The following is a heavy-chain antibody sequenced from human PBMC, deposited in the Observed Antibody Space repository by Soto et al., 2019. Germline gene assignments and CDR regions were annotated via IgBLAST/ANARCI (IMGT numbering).Heavy chain of an antibody. D-gene: IGHD4-4*01. J-gene: IGHJ3*02. Sequence: QVQLVQSGAEVKKPGASVKVSCKASGYTFSLYYMHWVRQAPGQGLEWMGIMNPGGGSTNYAPKFQGRIIMTRDTSTSTAYMELSSLRAGDTAIYYCARTMTTVTTPYRGGAFDIWGQGTIVTVSS. CDR3: ARTMTTVTTPYRGGAFDI. CDR2: MNPGGGST. V-gene: IGHV1-46*01. CDR1: GYTFSLYY.